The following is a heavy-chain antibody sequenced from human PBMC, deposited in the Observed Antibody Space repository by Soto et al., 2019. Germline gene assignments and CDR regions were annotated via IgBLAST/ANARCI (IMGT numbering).Heavy chain of an antibody. CDR1: GYTFTSYG. CDR2: ISAYNGNT. D-gene: IGHD5-12*01. V-gene: IGHV1-18*04. J-gene: IGHJ4*02. CDR3: ARSVYSGYEEGPFDY. Sequence: ASVKVSCKASGYTFTSYGISWVRQAPGQGLEWMGWISAYNGNTNYAQKLQGRVTMTTDTSTSTAYMELRSLRSDDTAVYYCARSVYSGYEEGPFDYWGQGTLVTVSS.